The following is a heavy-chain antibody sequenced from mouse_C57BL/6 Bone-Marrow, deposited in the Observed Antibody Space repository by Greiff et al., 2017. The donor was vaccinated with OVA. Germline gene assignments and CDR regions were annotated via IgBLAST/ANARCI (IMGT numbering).Heavy chain of an antibody. Sequence: VQLQQSGAELVRPGPSVKVSCKASGYAFTNYLIEWVKQRPGQGLEWIGVINPGSGGTNYNEKFKGKATLTADKSSSTAYMQLSSLTSEDSAVYCCARGRDYYGYFDYWGQGTTLTVSS. CDR2: INPGSGGT. J-gene: IGHJ2*01. V-gene: IGHV1-54*01. CDR1: GYAFTNYL. CDR3: ARGRDYYGYFDY. D-gene: IGHD1-1*01.